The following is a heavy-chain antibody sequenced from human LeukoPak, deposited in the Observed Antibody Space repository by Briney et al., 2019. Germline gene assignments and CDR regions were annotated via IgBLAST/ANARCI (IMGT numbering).Heavy chain of an antibody. CDR2: IKHSGST. V-gene: IGHV4-34*01. CDR1: GGSFSGYY. J-gene: IGHJ5*02. CDR3: ARGRGWFGELRKRWFDP. Sequence: PSETLSLTCAVYGGSFSGYYWSWIRQPPGKGLEWIGEIKHSGSTNYNPSLKSRVTISVDTSKNQFSLKLSSVTAADTAVYYCARGRGWFGELRKRWFDPWGQGTLVTVSS. D-gene: IGHD3-10*01.